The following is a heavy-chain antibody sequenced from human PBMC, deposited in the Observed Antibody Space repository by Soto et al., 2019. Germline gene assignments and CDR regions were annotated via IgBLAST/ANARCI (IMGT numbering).Heavy chain of an antibody. CDR3: ARLYSGSRDSWFDP. D-gene: IGHD1-26*01. Sequence: PSETLSLTCTVSGGSIDSGDYYWSWIRQPPGKGLEWIGYVYYSGTTNYNPFLKSRVTLSLDKSKNQFSLKLSSVTAADTAVYYCARLYSGSRDSWFDPWGQGTLVTVSS. J-gene: IGHJ5*02. CDR1: GGSIDSGDYY. CDR2: VYYSGTT. V-gene: IGHV4-61*05.